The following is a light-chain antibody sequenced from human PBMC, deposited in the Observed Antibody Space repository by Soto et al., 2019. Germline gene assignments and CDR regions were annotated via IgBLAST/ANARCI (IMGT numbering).Light chain of an antibody. J-gene: IGLJ2*01. CDR3: SSYTSTSTLVV. Sequence: QSALTQIASVSGSPGQSITISCTGTSSDVGSYNSVSWYQQHPGKAPKLMIYDVKNRPSGVSNRFSGSKSGNTASLTISGLQAEDEADYYCSSYTSTSTLVVFVGGTQLTVL. CDR2: DVK. V-gene: IGLV2-14*01. CDR1: SSDVGSYNS.